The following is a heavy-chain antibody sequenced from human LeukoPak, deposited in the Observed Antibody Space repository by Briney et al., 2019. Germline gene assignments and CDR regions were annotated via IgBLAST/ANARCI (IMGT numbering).Heavy chain of an antibody. CDR1: GFTFDDYA. CDR3: ARVEYSGWNLEY. CDR2: INQGGSVQ. D-gene: IGHD5-12*01. V-gene: IGHV3-7*01. Sequence: PGGSLRLSCAASGFTFDDYAMHWVRQAPGKGLEWVANINQGGSVQYYMDSVKGRFTISRDDAKNSLYVQMNSLRDEDTAVYYCARVEYSGWNLEYWGQGTLVTVSS. J-gene: IGHJ4*02.